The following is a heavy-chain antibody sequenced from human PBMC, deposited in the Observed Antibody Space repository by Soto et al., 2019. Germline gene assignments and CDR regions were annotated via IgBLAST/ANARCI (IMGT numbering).Heavy chain of an antibody. D-gene: IGHD5-12*01. CDR2: ISYDGDNK. CDR3: VKKIMGYAAHSVAMDV. V-gene: IGHV3-30*19. J-gene: IGHJ6*02. Sequence: PGGSLRLSCTPSAFTFRHYGLHWVRLAPGQGLEWGALISYDGDNKYYTDSARRRFTVSRDNFKNTLFLQMDSLRPEDPDVYYCVKKIMGYAAHSVAMDVWGQGTTVTVSS. CDR1: AFTFRHYG.